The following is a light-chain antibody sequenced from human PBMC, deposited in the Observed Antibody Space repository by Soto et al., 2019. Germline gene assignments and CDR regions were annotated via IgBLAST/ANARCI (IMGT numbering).Light chain of an antibody. V-gene: IGKV3-20*01. Sequence: EIVLTQSPGTLSLSQGERATLSCRASQSVSSRDLAWYQQRPGQAPRLLIYGASTRATGIPDRFSGSGSGTDFTLTISRLEPEDFAVYSCQQYATSPRTFGQGTKVDIK. CDR1: QSVSSRD. CDR3: QQYATSPRT. J-gene: IGKJ1*01. CDR2: GAS.